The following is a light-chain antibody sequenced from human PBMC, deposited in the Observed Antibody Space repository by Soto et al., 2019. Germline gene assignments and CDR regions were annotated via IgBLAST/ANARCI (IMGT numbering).Light chain of an antibody. CDR2: DAS. V-gene: IGKV3-11*01. Sequence: EIVLTQSPATLSLSPGERATLSFRASQSIGTYLAWYQQKPGQPPRLLIYDASNRATDNTDRFSGSGSGTDFTLTISRLEPEDFAVYYCQQCRNWPLTFGGGTKVDIK. CDR1: QSIGTY. CDR3: QQCRNWPLT. J-gene: IGKJ4*01.